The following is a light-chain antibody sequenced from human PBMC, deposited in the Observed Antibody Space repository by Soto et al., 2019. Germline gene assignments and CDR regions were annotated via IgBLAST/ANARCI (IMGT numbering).Light chain of an antibody. CDR1: QSVGNDF. CDR2: GAS. J-gene: IGKJ5*01. CDR3: QHYGSSPPHT. Sequence: EIVLTQSPATLSLSPGDRATLFCRASQSVGNDFVAWYQQRPGRAPRLLIYGASNRATGIPVRFSGSGSGTDFTLTISRLESEDFAVYYCQHYGSSPPHTFGQGTRLEIK. V-gene: IGKV3-20*01.